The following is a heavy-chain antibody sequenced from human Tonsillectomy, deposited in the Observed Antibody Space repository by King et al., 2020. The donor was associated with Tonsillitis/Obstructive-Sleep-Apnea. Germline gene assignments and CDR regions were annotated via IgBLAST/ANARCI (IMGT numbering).Heavy chain of an antibody. J-gene: IGHJ4*02. Sequence: AQLVQSGAEEKKPGSSVKVSCKASGGTFSSYAISWVRQAPGQGLEWMGGIIPIFGTANYAQKFQGRVTITADESTSTAYMELSSLRSEDTAVYYCARRAESYDFWSGYYLDYWGQGTLVTVSS. CDR3: ARRAESYDFWSGYYLDY. V-gene: IGHV1-69*01. CDR2: IIPIFGTA. CDR1: GGTFSSYA. D-gene: IGHD3-3*01.